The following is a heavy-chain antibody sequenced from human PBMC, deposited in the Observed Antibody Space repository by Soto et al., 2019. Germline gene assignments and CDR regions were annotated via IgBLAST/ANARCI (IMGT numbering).Heavy chain of an antibody. CDR2: ISYDGSNK. CDR3: AGEYSSGWYGNYYYYGMDV. D-gene: IGHD6-19*01. CDR1: GFTFSSYA. Sequence: QVQLVESGGGVVQPGRSLRLSCAASGFTFSSYAMHWVRQAPGKGLEWVAVISYDGSNKYYADSVKGRFTISRDNSKNTLYLQMNSLRAEDKAVYYCAGEYSSGWYGNYYYYGMDVWGQGTTVTVSS. V-gene: IGHV3-30-3*01. J-gene: IGHJ6*02.